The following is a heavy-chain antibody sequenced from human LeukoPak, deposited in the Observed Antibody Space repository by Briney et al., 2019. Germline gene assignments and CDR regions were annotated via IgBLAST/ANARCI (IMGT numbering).Heavy chain of an antibody. CDR3: ARVVGYSSGWGHAFDI. Sequence: GGSLRLSCAASGFTFSTYAMSWVRQAPGKGLEWVPHIRGTGTGTDYADAVKGRFTVSRDNSKNTLYLQMNSLRAEDTAVYYCARVVGYSSGWGHAFDIWGQGTMVTVSS. CDR2: IRGTGTGT. D-gene: IGHD6-19*01. J-gene: IGHJ3*02. CDR1: GFTFSTYA. V-gene: IGHV3-23*01.